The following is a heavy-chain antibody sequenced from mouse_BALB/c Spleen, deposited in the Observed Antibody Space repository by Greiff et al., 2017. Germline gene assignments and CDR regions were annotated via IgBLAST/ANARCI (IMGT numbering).Heavy chain of an antibody. V-gene: IGHV2-6-7*01. CDR2: IWGDGST. Sequence: VQGVESGPGLVAPSQSLSITCTVSGFSLTGYGVNWVRQPPGKGLEWLGMIWGDGSTDYNSALKSRLSISKDNSKSQVFLKMNSLQTDDTARYYCARAHTPHDGFNYAMDYWGQGTSVTVSS. J-gene: IGHJ4*01. D-gene: IGHD2-12*01. CDR1: GFSLTGYG. CDR3: ARAHTPHDGFNYAMDY.